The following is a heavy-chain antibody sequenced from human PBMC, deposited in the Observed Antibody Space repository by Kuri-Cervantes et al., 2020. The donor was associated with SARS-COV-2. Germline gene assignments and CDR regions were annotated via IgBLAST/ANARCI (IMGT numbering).Heavy chain of an antibody. Sequence: GSLRLSCAVYGGSFSGYYWSWIRQPPGKGPEWIGEINHSGSTNYNPSLKSRVTISVDTSKNQFSLKLSSVTAADTAVYYCVRRFWSGNYYWFDPWGQGTLVTVSS. CDR1: GGSFSGYY. D-gene: IGHD3-3*01. CDR2: INHSGST. CDR3: VRRFWSGNYYWFDP. V-gene: IGHV4-34*01. J-gene: IGHJ5*02.